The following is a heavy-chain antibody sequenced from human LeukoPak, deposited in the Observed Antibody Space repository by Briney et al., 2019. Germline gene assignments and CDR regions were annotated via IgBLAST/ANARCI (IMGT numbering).Heavy chain of an antibody. D-gene: IGHD2-21*02. J-gene: IGHJ3*02. Sequence: ASVKVSCKASGGTFSSYAISWVRQAPGQGLEWKGWINPNSGGTNYAQKFQGRVTMTRDTSISTAYMELSRLRSDDTAVYYCARAPYCGGDCFDAFDIWGQGTMVTVSS. CDR2: INPNSGGT. V-gene: IGHV1-2*02. CDR1: GGTFSSYA. CDR3: ARAPYCGGDCFDAFDI.